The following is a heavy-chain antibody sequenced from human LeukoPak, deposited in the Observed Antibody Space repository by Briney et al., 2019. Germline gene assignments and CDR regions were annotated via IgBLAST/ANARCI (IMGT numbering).Heavy chain of an antibody. V-gene: IGHV4-59*01. CDR1: GGSISSYY. Sequence: PSETLSLTCTVSGGSISSYYWSWIRQPPGKGLEWIGYIYYCGNTNHNPSLKSRVTISIDTSKNQFSLKLSYVTAADTAVYYCARVGSGSFDYWGQGTLVTVSS. D-gene: IGHD6-19*01. J-gene: IGHJ4*02. CDR2: IYYCGNT. CDR3: ARVGSGSFDY.